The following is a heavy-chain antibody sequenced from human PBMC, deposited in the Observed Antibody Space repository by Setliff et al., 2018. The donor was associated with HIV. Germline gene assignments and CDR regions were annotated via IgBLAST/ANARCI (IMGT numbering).Heavy chain of an antibody. Sequence: PSETLSLTCTVSGVPTSASTYYWGWIRQPPGKGLEWIGNILYGGTTYYTPSLKSRVSISVDTSRNQFSLRLNSVTAADTAVYYCARPTTGLGGGAAFDIWGQGTMVTVSS. D-gene: IGHD2-8*01. CDR1: GVPTSASTYY. J-gene: IGHJ3*02. V-gene: IGHV4-39*01. CDR2: ILYGGTT. CDR3: ARPTTGLGGGAAFDI.